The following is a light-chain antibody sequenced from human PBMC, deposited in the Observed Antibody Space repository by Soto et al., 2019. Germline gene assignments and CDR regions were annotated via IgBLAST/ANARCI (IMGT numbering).Light chain of an antibody. CDR2: ESN. Sequence: QSVLTQPPSVSGAPGQRVTISCTGSSSNIGAGYDVHWCHQLPGTAPKLLVYESNNRPSGVPDRCSGSKSGTSASLTITGLQAEDEADYICQSSDSGLSVQVFGNGNKGTVL. CDR1: SSNIGAGYD. V-gene: IGLV1-40*01. J-gene: IGLJ1*01. CDR3: QSSDSGLSVQV.